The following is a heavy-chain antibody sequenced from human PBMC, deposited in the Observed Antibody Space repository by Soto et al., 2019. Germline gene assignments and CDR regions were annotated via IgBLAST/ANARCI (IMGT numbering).Heavy chain of an antibody. J-gene: IGHJ6*02. CDR1: GFTFSSYA. D-gene: IGHD4-17*01. CDR3: AKGDYYGDYYYNYYGMDV. CDR2: ISGSGGST. V-gene: IGHV3-23*01. Sequence: GGSLRLSCAASGFTFSSYAMSWVRQAPGKGLAWVSAISGSGGSTYYADSVKGRFTISRDNSKNTLDLQMNSLRAEDTAVYYCAKGDYYGDYYYNYYGMDVWGQGTTVTVSS.